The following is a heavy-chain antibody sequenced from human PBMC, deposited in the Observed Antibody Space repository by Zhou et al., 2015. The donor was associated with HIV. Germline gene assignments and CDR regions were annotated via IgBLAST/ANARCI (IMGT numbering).Heavy chain of an antibody. CDR3: ASKRFTVTTPAYGMDV. CDR1: EGTFGSYG. CDR2: ITPVLGTS. Sequence: QVQLVQSGAEVKKPGSSVKVSCKLSEGTFGSYGISWVRQAPGHGLEWMGGITPVLGTSKYAQQFQGRVXITADESTSTAYMELSSLRSEDTAVYYCASKRFTVTTPAYGMDVWGQGTTVTVSS. V-gene: IGHV1-69*01. D-gene: IGHD4-17*01. J-gene: IGHJ6*02.